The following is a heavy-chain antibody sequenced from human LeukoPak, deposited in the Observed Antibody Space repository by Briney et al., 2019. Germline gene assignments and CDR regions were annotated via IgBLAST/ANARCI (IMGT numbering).Heavy chain of an antibody. J-gene: IGHJ5*02. CDR1: GYSISSGYY. CDR3: ARSYCSGGSCYYGGNNWFDP. Sequence: SKTLSLTCAVSGYSISSGYYWGWIRQPPGKGLEWIGSIYHSGSTYYNPSLKSRVTISVDTSKNQFSLKLSSVTAADTAVYYCARSYCSGGSCYYGGNNWFDPWGQGTLVTVSS. V-gene: IGHV4-38-2*01. D-gene: IGHD2-15*01. CDR2: IYHSGST.